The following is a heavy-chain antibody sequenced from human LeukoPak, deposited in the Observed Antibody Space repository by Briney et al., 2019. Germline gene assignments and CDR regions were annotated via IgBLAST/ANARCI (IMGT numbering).Heavy chain of an antibody. J-gene: IGHJ4*02. CDR2: IYYSGGT. V-gene: IGHV4-39*01. CDR1: GGSISSGSYY. Sequence: PSETLSLTCTVSGGSISSGSYYWGWIRQPPGKGLEWIGSIYYSGGTYYNPSLKSRVTISVDTSKNQFSLKLSSVTAADTAVYYCARHGATRSHFDYWGQGTLVTVSS. D-gene: IGHD1-26*01. CDR3: ARHGATRSHFDY.